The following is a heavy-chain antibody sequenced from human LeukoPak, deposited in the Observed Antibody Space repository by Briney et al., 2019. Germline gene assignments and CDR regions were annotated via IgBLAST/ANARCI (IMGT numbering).Heavy chain of an antibody. V-gene: IGHV1-2*02. CDR2: IYPNSGAT. CDR3: GTLLSNGPFDY. Sequence: SVKVSCKASGYTFTGFYMHWVRQAPGQGLEWMGYIYPNSGATKYAQKFQGRVTLTRDTSISTASMELSGLRSDDTAVYYCGTLLSNGPFDYWGQGSLVTVSS. J-gene: IGHJ4*02. CDR1: GYTFTGFY.